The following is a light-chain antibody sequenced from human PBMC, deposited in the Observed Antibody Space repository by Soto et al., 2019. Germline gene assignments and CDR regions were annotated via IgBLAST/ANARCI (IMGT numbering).Light chain of an antibody. CDR3: ENWDRNTHV. CDR2: LEGSGSY. CDR1: SGHSGYI. Sequence: QLVLTQSSSASASLGSSVKLTCTLSSGHSGYIIAWHQQQPGKAPRYLMKLEGSGSYNKGSGVPDRFSGSTSGADRYLTISNLQFEDEAEYYCENWDRNTHVLGGGTKLTVL. V-gene: IGLV4-60*02. J-gene: IGLJ3*02.